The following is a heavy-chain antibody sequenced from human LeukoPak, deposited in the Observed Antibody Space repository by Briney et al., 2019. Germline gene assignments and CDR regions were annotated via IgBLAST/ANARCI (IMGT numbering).Heavy chain of an antibody. CDR3: ARDLSITIFGVVPDYYYYMDV. CDR1: GFTFSSYW. V-gene: IGHV3-7*01. Sequence: GGSLRLSCAASGFTFSSYWMSWVRQAPGKGLEWVANIKQDGSEKYYVDSVKGRFTISRDNAKNSLYLQMNSLRAEDTAVYYCARDLSITIFGVVPDYYYYMDVWGKGTTVTVPS. CDR2: IKQDGSEK. D-gene: IGHD3-3*01. J-gene: IGHJ6*03.